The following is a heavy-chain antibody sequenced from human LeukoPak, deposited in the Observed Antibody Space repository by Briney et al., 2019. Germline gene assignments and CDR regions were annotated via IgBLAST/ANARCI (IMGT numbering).Heavy chain of an antibody. V-gene: IGHV3-23*01. Sequence: GGSLRLSCVASGFTFSSYALSWVRQAPGKGLEWVSAINGSGGSTYYADSVKGRFTISRDNSKNTLYLQMNSLRAEDTAVYYCAKNRYDFWSGYMFDPWGQGTLVTVSS. CDR2: INGSGGST. CDR3: AKNRYDFWSGYMFDP. D-gene: IGHD3-3*01. J-gene: IGHJ5*02. CDR1: GFTFSSYA.